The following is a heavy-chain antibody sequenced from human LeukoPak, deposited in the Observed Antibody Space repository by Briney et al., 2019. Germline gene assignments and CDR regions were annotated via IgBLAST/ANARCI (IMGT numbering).Heavy chain of an antibody. CDR1: GGTFSSYA. D-gene: IGHD3-22*01. CDR3: ASLAAADRNYYDSSGVDY. Sequence: ASVKVSCKASGGTFSSYAMSWVRQAPGQGLEWMGRIIPILGIANYAQKFQGRVTITADKSTSTAYMELSSLRSEDTAVYYCASLAAADRNYYDSSGVDYWGQGTLVTVSS. J-gene: IGHJ4*02. V-gene: IGHV1-69*04. CDR2: IIPILGIA.